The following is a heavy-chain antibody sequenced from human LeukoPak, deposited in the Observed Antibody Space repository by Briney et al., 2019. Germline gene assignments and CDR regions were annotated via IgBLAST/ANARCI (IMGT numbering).Heavy chain of an antibody. CDR1: GPFIKTYY. CDR3: ATYCSSTSCPHRRAFDI. CDR2: IYDSGNT. V-gene: IGHV4-4*08. J-gene: IGHJ3*02. D-gene: IGHD2-2*01. Sequence: SETLSLTCTVSGPFIKTYYWSWIRQVPGKGLEWIGHIYDSGNTNYNPSLKSRVTISVDTSKNQFSLKLSSVTAADTAVYYCATYCSSTSCPHRRAFDIWGQGTMVTVSS.